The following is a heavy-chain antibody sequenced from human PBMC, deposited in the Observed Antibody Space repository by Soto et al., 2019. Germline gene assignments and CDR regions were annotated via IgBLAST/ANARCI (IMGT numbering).Heavy chain of an antibody. CDR1: GFTFSSYG. J-gene: IGHJ4*02. V-gene: IGHV3-30*18. D-gene: IGHD5-18*01. CDR3: AKDQTAYSYGKTNDY. CDR2: ISYDGSNK. Sequence: GGSLRLSCAASGFTFSSYGMHWVRQAPGKGLEWVAVISYDGSNKYYADSVKGRFTISRDNSKNTLYLQMNSLRAEDTAVYYCAKDQTAYSYGKTNDYWGQGTLVTVSS.